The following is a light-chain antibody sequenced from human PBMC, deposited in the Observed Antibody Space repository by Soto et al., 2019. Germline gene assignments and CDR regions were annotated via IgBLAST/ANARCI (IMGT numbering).Light chain of an antibody. V-gene: IGKV3-20*01. CDR2: GAS. J-gene: IGKJ2*01. CDR3: QQYDSSPPYT. CDR1: QSVSSSY. Sequence: EIVLTQSPGTLSLSPGERATLSCRASQSVSSSYLAWYQQKPGQAPRLLIYGASSRATGIPDRFSGSGSGTDLNVTISRLEPEDFAVHYCQQYDSSPPYTFGQGTKLEIK.